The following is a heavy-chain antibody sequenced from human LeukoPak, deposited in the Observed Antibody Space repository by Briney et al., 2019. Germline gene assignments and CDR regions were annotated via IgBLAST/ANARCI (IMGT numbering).Heavy chain of an antibody. CDR2: INHSGNT. CDR3: ARGEMATSDAFDI. D-gene: IGHD5-24*01. CDR1: GGSFSGYY. Sequence: SETLSLTCAVYGGSFSGYYWSWIRQPPGKGQEWIGEINHSGNTNYNPSLKSRVTISVDTSKNPFSLKLSSLTAADTAVYYCARGEMATSDAFDIWGQGTMVTVSS. V-gene: IGHV4-34*01. J-gene: IGHJ3*02.